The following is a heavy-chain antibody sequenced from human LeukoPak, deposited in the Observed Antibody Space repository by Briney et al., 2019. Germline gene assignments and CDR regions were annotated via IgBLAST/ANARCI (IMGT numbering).Heavy chain of an antibody. Sequence: ASVKVSCKASGYTFTGYYMHWVRQAPGQGLEWMGWINPNSGGTNYAQKFQGRVTMTRDTSISTAYMELSRLRSDDTAVYYCARAPRSRDYYDSRGYYWDLWGQGTLVTVSS. CDR1: GYTFTGYY. D-gene: IGHD3-22*01. V-gene: IGHV1-2*02. J-gene: IGHJ5*02. CDR3: ARAPRSRDYYDSRGYYWDL. CDR2: INPNSGGT.